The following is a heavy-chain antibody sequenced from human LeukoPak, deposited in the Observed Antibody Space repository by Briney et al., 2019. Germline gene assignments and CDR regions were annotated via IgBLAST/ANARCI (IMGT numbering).Heavy chain of an antibody. CDR1: GFTFSSYW. D-gene: IGHD6-13*01. V-gene: IGHV3-74*01. CDR3: ARSLYRSSLNDY. CDR2: INSGESST. J-gene: IGHJ4*02. Sequence: GGSLRLSCAASGFTFSSYWMHWVRHAPGKGLVWLSHINSGESSTSYADSVKGRFTISRDNAKNTLYLQMNSLRAEDTAVYYCARSLYRSSLNDYWGQGTLVTVSS.